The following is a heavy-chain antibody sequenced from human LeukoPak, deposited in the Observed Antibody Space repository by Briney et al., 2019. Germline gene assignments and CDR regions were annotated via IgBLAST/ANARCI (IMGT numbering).Heavy chain of an antibody. CDR1: GFTFSSYA. CDR3: AQNFYDSSGLYFDY. D-gene: IGHD3-22*01. V-gene: IGHV3-23*01. CDR2: ISGSGGST. Sequence: GGSLRLSCAASGFTFSSYAMSWVRQAPGKGLEWVSAISGSGGSTYYADSVKGRFTISRDNSKNSLYLQMNSLRAADTAVYYCAQNFYDSSGLYFDYWGQGTPVTVSS. J-gene: IGHJ4*02.